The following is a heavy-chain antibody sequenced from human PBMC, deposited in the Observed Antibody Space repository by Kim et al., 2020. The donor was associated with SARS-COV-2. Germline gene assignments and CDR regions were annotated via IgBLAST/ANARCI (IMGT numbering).Heavy chain of an antibody. CDR2: ISSSSYI. CDR3: ARGTNYYDSSGYPDY. CDR1: GFTFSSYS. J-gene: IGHJ4*02. V-gene: IGHV3-21*01. D-gene: IGHD3-22*01. Sequence: GGSLRLSCAASGFTFSSYSMNWVRQAPGKGLEWVSSISSSSYIYYADSVKGRFTISRDNAKNSLYLQMNSLRAEDTAVYYCARGTNYYDSSGYPDYWGQGTLITVSS.